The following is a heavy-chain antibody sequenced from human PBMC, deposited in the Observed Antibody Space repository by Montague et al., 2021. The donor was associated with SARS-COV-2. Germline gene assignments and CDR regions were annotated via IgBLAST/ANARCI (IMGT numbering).Heavy chain of an antibody. CDR1: GGAMNSVSDF. D-gene: IGHD2-15*01. CDR3: TTDTDGRGIEY. CDR2: VRPGGRT. V-gene: IGHV4-61*02. Sequence: TLSLTCTVSGGAMNSVSDFWGWIRQPSGKGLEWIGRVRPGGRTNYNPSLGSRVTVSLDTSKSQFSLKLSSVTAADSAVYYCTTDTDGRGIEYWGLGTLVTVSS. J-gene: IGHJ4*02.